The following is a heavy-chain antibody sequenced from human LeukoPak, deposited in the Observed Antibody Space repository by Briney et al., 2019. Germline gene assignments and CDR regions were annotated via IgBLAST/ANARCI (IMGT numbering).Heavy chain of an antibody. Sequence: ASVKVSCKVSGYTLTELSMHWVRQAPGKGLEWMGGFDPEDGETIYAQKFQGRVTMTEDTSTDTAYMELSSLRSEDTAVYYCAIRITIFGVVPYFDYWGQGTLVTVSS. J-gene: IGHJ4*02. CDR3: AIRITIFGVVPYFDY. CDR2: FDPEDGET. V-gene: IGHV1-24*01. CDR1: GYTLTELS. D-gene: IGHD3-3*01.